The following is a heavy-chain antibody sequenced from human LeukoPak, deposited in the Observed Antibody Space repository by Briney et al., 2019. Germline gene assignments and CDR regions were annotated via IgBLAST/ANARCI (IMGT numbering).Heavy chain of an antibody. J-gene: IGHJ6*02. CDR2: IYYSGST. CDR1: GGSISSYD. D-gene: IGHD3-22*01. CDR3: ATDSSSYPPPRNYGMDV. V-gene: IGHV4-59*08. Sequence: SETLSLTCTVPGGSISSYDWSWIWQPPGKGLEWIGYIYYSGSTNYNPSLKSRVTISVDTSKNQFSLKLSSVTAADTAVYYCATDSSSYPPPRNYGMDVWGQGTTVTVSS.